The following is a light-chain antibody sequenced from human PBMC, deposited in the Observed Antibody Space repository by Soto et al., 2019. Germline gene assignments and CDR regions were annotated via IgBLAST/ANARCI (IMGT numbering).Light chain of an antibody. CDR2: DVS. Sequence: QSALTQPASVSGSPGQSITISCTGTSSDVGGYDFVSWYQHHPGKAPRLMIYDVSHRPSGVSDRFSASKSGNTASLTISGLPAEDEADYYCSSYTSISTYVFGTGTKLTVL. CDR3: SSYTSISTYV. CDR1: SSDVGGYDF. J-gene: IGLJ1*01. V-gene: IGLV2-14*03.